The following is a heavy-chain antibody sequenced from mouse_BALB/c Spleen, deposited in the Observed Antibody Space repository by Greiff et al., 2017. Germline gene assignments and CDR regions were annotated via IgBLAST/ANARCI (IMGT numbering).Heavy chain of an antibody. CDR2: IDPYNGGT. V-gene: IGHV1S135*01. CDR3: ARGTMITTGYWYFDV. D-gene: IGHD2-4*01. CDR1: GYAFTSYN. Sequence: QLQESGPELVKPGASVKVSCKASGYAFTSYNMYWVKQSHGKSLEWIGYIDPYNGGTSYNQKFKGKATLTVDKSSSTAYMHLNSLTSEDSAVYYCARGTMITTGYWYFDVWGAGTTVTVSS. J-gene: IGHJ1*01.